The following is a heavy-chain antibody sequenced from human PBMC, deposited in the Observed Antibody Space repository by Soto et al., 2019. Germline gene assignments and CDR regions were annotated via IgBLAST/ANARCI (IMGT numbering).Heavy chain of an antibody. CDR2: IYYSGST. CDR3: ARTGMMNNLAYSGGWYCDY. Sequence: SETLSLTCTVSGGSISSYYWSWIRQPPGKGLEWIGYIYYSGSTNNNPSLKSRVTISVDTSKNQFSLKLSSVTAADTAVYYCARTGMMNNLAYSGGWYCDYWGQGTLVTVSS. J-gene: IGHJ4*02. D-gene: IGHD6-19*01. V-gene: IGHV4-59*08. CDR1: GGSISSYY.